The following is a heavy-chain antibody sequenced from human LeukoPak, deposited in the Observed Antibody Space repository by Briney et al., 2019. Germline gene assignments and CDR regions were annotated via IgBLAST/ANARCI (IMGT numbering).Heavy chain of an antibody. J-gene: IGHJ4*02. CDR2: GIYSGNP. Sequence: VKPSETLSLTCTVSGTSITSYYWDWIRQAPGHGPWNIGYGIYSGNPKHNPPLKIRVPIPGDTSKNQFSLRLSSVTAADTAVYFCAKWASDNRAFDLWGQGTLVTVSS. CDR1: GTSITSYY. CDR3: AKWASDNRAFDL. V-gene: IGHV4-59*08. D-gene: IGHD2-8*01.